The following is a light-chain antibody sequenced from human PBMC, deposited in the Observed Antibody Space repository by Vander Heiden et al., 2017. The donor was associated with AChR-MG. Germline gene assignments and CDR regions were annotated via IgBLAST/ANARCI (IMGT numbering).Light chain of an antibody. J-gene: IGLJ1*01. CDR3: AAWDDSLNGPNYV. CDR1: SSNIGSNT. Sequence: GQRTPIPCSGSSSNIGSNTVNWYQQLPGTAPKLLIYSKNQRPSGVPDRFSGSKSGTSASLAISGLQSEDEADYYCAAWDDSLNGPNYVFGTGTKVTVL. CDR2: SKN. V-gene: IGLV1-44*01.